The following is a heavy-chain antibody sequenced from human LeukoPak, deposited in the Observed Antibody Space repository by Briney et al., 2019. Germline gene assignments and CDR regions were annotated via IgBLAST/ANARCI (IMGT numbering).Heavy chain of an antibody. Sequence: GGSLRHSCAASGFTFSSCGFNWVRQAPGKGLEWVSSIGPTGTDRYYADPVRGRFTISRDNAKNSMYLQMDSLRDEDTAVYYCATETIGRHYDYWGQGTLLTVSS. V-gene: IGHV3-21*01. D-gene: IGHD1-14*01. CDR2: IGPTGTDR. CDR3: ATETIGRHYDY. CDR1: GFTFSSCG. J-gene: IGHJ4*02.